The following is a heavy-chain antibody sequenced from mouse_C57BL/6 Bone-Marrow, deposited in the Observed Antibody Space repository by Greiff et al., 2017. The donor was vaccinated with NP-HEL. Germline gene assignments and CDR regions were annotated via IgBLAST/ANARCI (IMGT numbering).Heavy chain of an antibody. CDR1: GYAFSSSW. V-gene: IGHV1-82*01. CDR2: IYPGDGDN. CDR3: ARDIYYRFAY. Sequence: VQLQQSGPELVKPGASVKISCKASGYAFSSSWMNWVKQRPGKGLEWIGRIYPGDGDNNYNGKFKGKATLTADNSSSTAYMHISSLTSEDSAVYFCARDIYYRFAYWGQGTLVTVSA. D-gene: IGHD2-1*01. J-gene: IGHJ3*01.